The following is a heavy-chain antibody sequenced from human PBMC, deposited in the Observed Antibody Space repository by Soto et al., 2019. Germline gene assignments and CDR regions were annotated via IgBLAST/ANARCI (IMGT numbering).Heavy chain of an antibody. J-gene: IGHJ4*02. Sequence: QVHLVQSGAVVTKAGSSVKVSCKASGGTFSSHAFSWVRQAPGQGLEWVGGIIPIFETANYAQEFQGRVTISADESTNTVILELNNLRSDYTAIYFCAIGDRSSWIGNHWGPGTQVTVS. V-gene: IGHV1-69*01. CDR1: GGTFSSHA. D-gene: IGHD6-6*01. CDR2: IIPIFETA. CDR3: AIGDRSSWIGNH.